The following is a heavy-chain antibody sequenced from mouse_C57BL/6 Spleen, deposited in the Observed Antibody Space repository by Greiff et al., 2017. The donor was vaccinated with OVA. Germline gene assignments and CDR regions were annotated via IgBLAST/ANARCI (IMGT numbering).Heavy chain of an antibody. CDR1: GYTFTDYY. Sequence: VQLQQSGPELVKPGASVKISCKASGYTFTDYYMNWVKQSHGKSLEWIGDINPNNGGTSYNQKFKGKATLTVDKSSSTAYMELRSLTSEDAAVYYCARTYDGDYGYAMDYWGQGTSVTVSS. J-gene: IGHJ4*01. V-gene: IGHV1-26*01. D-gene: IGHD2-3*01. CDR2: INPNNGGT. CDR3: ARTYDGDYGYAMDY.